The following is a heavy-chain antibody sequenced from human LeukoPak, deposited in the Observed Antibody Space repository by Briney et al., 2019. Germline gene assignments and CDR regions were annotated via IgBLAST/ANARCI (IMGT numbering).Heavy chain of an antibody. CDR2: IYYSGST. Sequence: SETLSLTCTVSGGSISSYYWSWIRQPPGKGLEWIGYIYYSGSTNYNPSLKSRVTISVDTSKNQFSLKLSSVTAADAAVYYCARGRSGWYAKTQPNWFDPWGQGTLVTVSS. J-gene: IGHJ5*02. V-gene: IGHV4-59*01. CDR3: ARGRSGWYAKTQPNWFDP. D-gene: IGHD6-19*01. CDR1: GGSISSYY.